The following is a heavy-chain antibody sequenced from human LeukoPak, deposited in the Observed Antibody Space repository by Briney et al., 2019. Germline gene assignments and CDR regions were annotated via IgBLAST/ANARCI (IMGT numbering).Heavy chain of an antibody. J-gene: IGHJ5*02. CDR1: GGSFSGYY. D-gene: IGHD6-13*01. V-gene: IGHV4-34*01. CDR3: ARGLYSSSCSGFDP. CDR2: INHSGST. Sequence: SETLSLTCAVYGGSFSGYYWSWIRQPPGKGLEWIGEINHSGSTNYNPSLTSRVTISVDTSKNQFSLKLSPVTAADTAVYYCARGLYSSSCSGFDPWGQGTLVTVSS.